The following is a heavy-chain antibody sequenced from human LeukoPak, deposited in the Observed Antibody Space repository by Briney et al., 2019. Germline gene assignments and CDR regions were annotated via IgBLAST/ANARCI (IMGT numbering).Heavy chain of an antibody. CDR3: TRDPRGSYGPDAFDI. Sequence: GGSLRLSCAASGFTFSSYGMHWVRQAPGKGLEWVGFIRSKAYGGTTEYAASVKGRFTISRDDSKSIDYLQMNSLKTEDTAVYYCTRDPRGSYGPDAFDIWGQGTMVTVSS. D-gene: IGHD1-26*01. V-gene: IGHV3-49*04. CDR1: GFTFSSYG. CDR2: IRSKAYGGTT. J-gene: IGHJ3*02.